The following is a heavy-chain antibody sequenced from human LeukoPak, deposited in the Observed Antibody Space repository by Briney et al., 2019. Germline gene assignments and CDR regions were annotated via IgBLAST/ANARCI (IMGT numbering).Heavy chain of an antibody. Sequence: GGSLRLSCAASGFTFSSYGMHWVRQAPGKGLEWVAFIRYDGSNKYYADSVKGRFTISRDNPKNTPYLQMNSLRDEDTAVYYCAKVAQPYYYYYGMDVWGQRTTVTVSS. V-gene: IGHV3-30*02. CDR3: AKVAQPYYYYYGMDV. J-gene: IGHJ6*01. CDR2: IRYDGSNK. CDR1: GFTFSSYG.